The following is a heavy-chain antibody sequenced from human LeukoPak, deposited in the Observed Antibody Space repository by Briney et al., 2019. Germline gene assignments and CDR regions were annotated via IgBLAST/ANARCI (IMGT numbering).Heavy chain of an antibody. Sequence: GGSLRLSCAASGFTLSNYWMSWVRQAPGKGLEWVANIKQDGSEKYYVDSVKGRFTISRDNAKNSLYLQMNSLRAEDTAVYYCASAPTTTYFGVVIPLYYFDYWGQGTLVTVPS. D-gene: IGHD3-3*01. V-gene: IGHV3-7*01. CDR1: GFTLSNYW. CDR3: ASAPTTTYFGVVIPLYYFDY. J-gene: IGHJ4*02. CDR2: IKQDGSEK.